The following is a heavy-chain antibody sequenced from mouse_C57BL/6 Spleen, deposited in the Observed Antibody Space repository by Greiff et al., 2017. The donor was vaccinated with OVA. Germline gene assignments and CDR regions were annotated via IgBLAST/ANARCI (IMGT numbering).Heavy chain of an antibody. CDR1: GYTFTSYW. CDR3: ARRTTVAPYWYFDV. V-gene: IGHV1-69*01. CDR2: IDPSDSYT. D-gene: IGHD1-1*01. J-gene: IGHJ1*03. Sequence: VQLQQSGAELVMPGASVKLSCKASGYTFTSYWMHWVKQRPGQGLEWIGEIDPSDSYTNYNQKFKGKSTLTVDKSSSTAYMQLSSLTSEDSAVYYCARRTTVAPYWYFDVWGTGTTVTVSS.